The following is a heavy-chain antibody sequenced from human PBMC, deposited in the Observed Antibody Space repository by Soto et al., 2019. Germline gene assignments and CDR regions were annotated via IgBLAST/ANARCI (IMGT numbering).Heavy chain of an antibody. Sequence: QVQLQQWGAGLLKPSETLSLTCAVYGGSFSSGGYYWSWIRQHPGKGLEWIGYIYYSGSTYYNPSLKSRVTISVDTSKNQFSLKLSSVTAADTAVYYCAREEKYYYGMDVWGQGTTVTVSS. CDR2: IYYSGST. CDR1: GGSFSSGGYY. J-gene: IGHJ6*02. V-gene: IGHV4-31*11. CDR3: AREEKYYYGMDV.